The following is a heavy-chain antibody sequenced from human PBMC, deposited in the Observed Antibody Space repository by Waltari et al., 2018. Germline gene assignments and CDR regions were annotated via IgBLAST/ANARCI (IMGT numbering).Heavy chain of an antibody. CDR1: GYTFTGYY. Sequence: QVQLVQSGAEVKKPGASVKVSCKASGYTFTGYYMHWVRQAPGQGLEWMGWINPNSGGTNYAQKFQGRVTMTRDTSISTAYMELSRLRSDDTAVYYCARDLAQLGLRGDYFDYWGQGTLVTVSS. CDR2: INPNSGGT. V-gene: IGHV1-2*02. CDR3: ARDLAQLGLRGDYFDY. J-gene: IGHJ4*02. D-gene: IGHD6-6*01.